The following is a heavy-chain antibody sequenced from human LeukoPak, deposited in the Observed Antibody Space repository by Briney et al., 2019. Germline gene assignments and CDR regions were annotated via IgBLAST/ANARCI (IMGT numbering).Heavy chain of an antibody. D-gene: IGHD3-10*01. V-gene: IGHV3-7*01. CDR2: LKEDVSAR. CDR1: GFSISSHW. J-gene: IGHJ4*02. CDR3: ARGPTYGSRSDFLES. Sequence: GGSLRLSCVASGFSISSHWMSWVRQAPGKGLEWVASLKEDVSARNLVDSVKGRFTISTNNAKNSLYLQMNSLRVEDTAVHYCARGPTYGSRSDFLESWGLGTLVTVSS.